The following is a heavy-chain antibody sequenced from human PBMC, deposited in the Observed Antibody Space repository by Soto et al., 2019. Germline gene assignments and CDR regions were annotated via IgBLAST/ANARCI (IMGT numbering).Heavy chain of an antibody. CDR2: IWYDGSNK. Sequence: PGGSLRLSCAASGFTFSSYGMHWVRQAPGKGLEWVAVIWYDGSNKYYADFVKGRFTISRDNSKNTLYLQMNSLRAEDTAVYYCARDLSGTIFGVVHTQIFDTWFDPWGQGTLVTVSS. CDR1: GFTFSSYG. J-gene: IGHJ5*02. V-gene: IGHV3-33*01. CDR3: ARDLSGTIFGVVHTQIFDTWFDP. D-gene: IGHD3-3*01.